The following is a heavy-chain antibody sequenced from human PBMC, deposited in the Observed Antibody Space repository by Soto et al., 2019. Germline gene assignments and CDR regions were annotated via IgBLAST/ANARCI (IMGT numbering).Heavy chain of an antibody. V-gene: IGHV1-46*01. J-gene: IGHJ5*02. CDR1: GYTFSTYY. CDR2: INPSADTT. D-gene: IGHD3-22*01. Sequence: ASVKVSCKASGYTFSTYYMHWVRQAPGQGLEYMGVINPSADTTNYAQKFQGRVTMTRDTSTTTVYMELSSLTSEDTAVYYCAREYPSTYYFDPWGQGTLVTVSS. CDR3: AREYPSTYYFDP.